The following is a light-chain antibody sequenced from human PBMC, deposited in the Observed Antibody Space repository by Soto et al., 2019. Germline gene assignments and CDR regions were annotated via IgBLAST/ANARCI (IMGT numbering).Light chain of an antibody. Sequence: DIQMTQSPSSLSASVGDTVTITCRASQDISHYLAWYQKRPGKVPKLLIHTASILQSGVSSRFSASGSGTDFTLTISSLQPEDVATYYCQKYDRVPWTFGRGNKVEIK. CDR2: TAS. CDR3: QKYDRVPWT. CDR1: QDISHY. V-gene: IGKV1-27*01. J-gene: IGKJ1*01.